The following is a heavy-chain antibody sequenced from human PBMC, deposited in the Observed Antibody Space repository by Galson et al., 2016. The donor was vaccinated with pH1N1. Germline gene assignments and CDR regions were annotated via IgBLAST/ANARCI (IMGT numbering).Heavy chain of an antibody. J-gene: IGHJ2*01. CDR3: AREDYYDTDLSDWYFDL. V-gene: IGHV1-69*13. CDR2: IIPIFNTA. D-gene: IGHD3-22*01. CDR1: GGTFGSYG. Sequence: SVKVSCKASGGTFGSYGINWVRQAPGQGLEWMGGIIPIFNTAKYAQNFQGRVPITADESTTTAYMELSSLRSEDTAVYYCAREDYYDTDLSDWYFDLWGRGTLLTVSS.